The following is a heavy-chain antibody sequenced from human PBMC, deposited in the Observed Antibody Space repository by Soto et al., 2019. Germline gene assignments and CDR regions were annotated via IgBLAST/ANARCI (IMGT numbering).Heavy chain of an antibody. CDR1: GFTFANHW. CDR2: MNSDGSTT. Sequence: HPGGSLRLSCAVSGFTFANHWMHWVRQAPGKGLEWVSRMNSDGSTTDYADSVKGRFTVSRDNAKNTLYLQMNSLRAEDTAVYYCATAEVDYWGPGTLVTVSS. V-gene: IGHV3-74*01. CDR3: ATAEVDY. J-gene: IGHJ4*02.